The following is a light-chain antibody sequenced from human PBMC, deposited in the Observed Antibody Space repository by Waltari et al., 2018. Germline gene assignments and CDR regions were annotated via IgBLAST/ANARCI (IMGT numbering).Light chain of an antibody. CDR2: GIS. Sequence: DIQMTQSPSSLSASVGDRVTITCRAIQTIPRYLNWYQQKPGKAPKLLIYGISNLHSGVPSRFSGSGSGTDFTLTISSLQPEDVATYYCQQYNNWPPWMFGQGTKVEIK. J-gene: IGKJ1*01. CDR3: QQYNNWPPWM. V-gene: IGKV1-39*01. CDR1: QTIPRY.